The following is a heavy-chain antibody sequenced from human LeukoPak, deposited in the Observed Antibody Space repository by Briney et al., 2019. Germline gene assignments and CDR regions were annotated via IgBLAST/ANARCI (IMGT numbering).Heavy chain of an antibody. CDR1: GGSISSYY. CDR2: IYYSGST. V-gene: IGHV4-59*08. CDR3: ARPGSSSYWYFDL. D-gene: IGHD6-6*01. J-gene: IGHJ2*01. Sequence: SETLSLTCTVSGGSISSYYWSWIRQPPGKGLEWIGDIYYSGSTNYNPSLKSRVTISVDTSKNQFSLKLSSVTAADTAVYYCARPGSSSYWYFDLWGRGTLVTVSS.